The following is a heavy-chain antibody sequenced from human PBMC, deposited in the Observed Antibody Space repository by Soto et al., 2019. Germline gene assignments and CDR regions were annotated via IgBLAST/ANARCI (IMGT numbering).Heavy chain of an antibody. CDR3: ASEMAAACIIDY. CDR1: GFTFSSYA. CDR2: ISYDGSNK. V-gene: IGHV3-30-3*01. D-gene: IGHD6-13*01. Sequence: QVQLVESGGGVVQPGRSLRLSCAASGFTFSSYAMHWVRQAPGKGLEWVAVISYDGSNKYYADSGKGRFTISSDNSNNTLYRQMNSLRAEDTAVYYCASEMAAACIIDYWGQGTLVTVSS. J-gene: IGHJ4*02.